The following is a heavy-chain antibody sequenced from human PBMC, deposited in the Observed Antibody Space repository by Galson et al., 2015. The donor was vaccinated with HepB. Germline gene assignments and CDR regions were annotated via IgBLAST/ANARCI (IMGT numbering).Heavy chain of an antibody. V-gene: IGHV3-23*01. CDR1: GFTFSSYA. J-gene: IGHJ1*01. CDR3: ATRSGASGWYSYFQH. D-gene: IGHD6-19*01. CDR2: MSDNGDNT. Sequence: SLRLSCAASGFTFSSYAIMWVRQDPGKGLEWVSGMSDNGDNTFHADFVKGRFTISSDISKNTVYLQMNSLRVEDTAVYYCATRSGASGWYSYFQHWGQGTLVTVSS.